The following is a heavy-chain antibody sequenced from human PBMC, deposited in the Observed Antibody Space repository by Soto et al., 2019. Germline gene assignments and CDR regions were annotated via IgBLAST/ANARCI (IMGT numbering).Heavy chain of an antibody. J-gene: IGHJ6*02. CDR3: ARGSQYYDFWSGHVPGYYYYGMDV. CDR2: ISGSGGST. Sequence: GGSLRLSCAASGFTFSSYAMSWVRQAPGKGLEWVSAISGSGGSTYYADSVKGRFTISRDNSKNTLYLQMNSLRAEDTAVYYCARGSQYYDFWSGHVPGYYYYGMDVWGQGTAVTVSS. D-gene: IGHD3-3*01. CDR1: GFTFSSYA. V-gene: IGHV3-23*01.